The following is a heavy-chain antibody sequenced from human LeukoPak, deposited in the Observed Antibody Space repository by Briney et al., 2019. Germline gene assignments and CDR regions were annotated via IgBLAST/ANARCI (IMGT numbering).Heavy chain of an antibody. Sequence: GGSLRLSCAASGFTFSSYSMNWVRQAPGKGLEWVSSISSSSSYIYYADSVEGRFTISRDNAKNSLYLQVNSLRAEDTAVYYCARDIPDCSGGSCYDYWGQGTLVTVSS. CDR1: GFTFSSYS. V-gene: IGHV3-21*01. CDR3: ARDIPDCSGGSCYDY. D-gene: IGHD2-15*01. J-gene: IGHJ4*02. CDR2: ISSSSSYI.